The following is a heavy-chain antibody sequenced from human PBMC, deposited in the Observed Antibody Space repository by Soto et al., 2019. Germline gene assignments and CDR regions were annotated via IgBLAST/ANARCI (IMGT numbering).Heavy chain of an antibody. Sequence: EVQLLESGGGLVQPGGSLRLSCAASGFSFSTYAMTWVRQAPGKGLEWVSTITPSGGNTYYADSVKVRFTITRDNSENTLYRHSSTLRAEDPAVYYCAGRYCPNGVCYTNYYYYMYIWGEGTTVTVSS. V-gene: IGHV3-23*01. J-gene: IGHJ6*03. D-gene: IGHD2-8*01. CDR2: ITPSGGNT. CDR1: GFSFSTYA. CDR3: AGRYCPNGVCYTNYYYYMYI.